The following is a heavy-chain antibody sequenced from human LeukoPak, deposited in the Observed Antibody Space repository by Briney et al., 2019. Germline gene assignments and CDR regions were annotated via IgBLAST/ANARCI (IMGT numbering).Heavy chain of an antibody. Sequence: GGSLRLSCAASGFTFSSYSMNWVRQAPGKGLEWVSSISSSSSYIYYADSVKGRFTISRDNAKNSLYLQMNSLGAEDTAVYYCARAYYDSSGYYGGVDYWGQGTLVTVSS. J-gene: IGHJ4*02. V-gene: IGHV3-21*04. CDR2: ISSSSSYI. D-gene: IGHD3-22*01. CDR3: ARAYYDSSGYYGGVDY. CDR1: GFTFSSYS.